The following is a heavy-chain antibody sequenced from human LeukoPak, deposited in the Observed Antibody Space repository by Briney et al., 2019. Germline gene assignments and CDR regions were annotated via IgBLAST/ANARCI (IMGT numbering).Heavy chain of an antibody. CDR2: IDPSDSYT. CDR3: ATLYYDILTGYYNFDY. V-gene: IGHV5-10-1*01. CDR1: GYSCTSYW. D-gene: IGHD3-9*01. J-gene: IGHJ4*02. Sequence: GESLQISCKGSGYSCTSYWISWVRQMPGKGLEWMGRIDPSDSYTNYSPSFQGHVTISADKSISTAYLQWSSLKASDTAMYYCATLYYDILTGYYNFDYWGQGTLVTVSS.